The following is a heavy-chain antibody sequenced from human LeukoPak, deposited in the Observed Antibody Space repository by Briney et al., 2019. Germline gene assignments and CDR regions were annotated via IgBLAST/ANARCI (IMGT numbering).Heavy chain of an antibody. V-gene: IGHV4-39*07. Sequence: SETLSLTRTVSGGSILSSSYYWGWIRQPPGKGLEWIGSIYYGGSTDYNPSLKSRVIISVDTSKNQFSLKLSSVTAADTAVYYCARDVATVTGFGWFDPWGQGTLVTVSS. D-gene: IGHD4-11*01. CDR1: GGSILSSSYY. CDR3: ARDVATVTGFGWFDP. J-gene: IGHJ5*02. CDR2: IYYGGST.